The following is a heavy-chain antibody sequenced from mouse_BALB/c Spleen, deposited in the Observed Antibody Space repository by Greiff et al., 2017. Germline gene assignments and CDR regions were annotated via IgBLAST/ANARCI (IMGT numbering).Heavy chain of an antibody. J-gene: IGHJ2*01. CDR3: AREGNGNYRFDY. V-gene: IGHV14-3*02. CDR1: GFNIKDTY. D-gene: IGHD2-1*01. CDR2: IDPANGNT. Sequence: VQLKESGAELVKPGASVKLSCTASGFNIKDTYMHWVKQRPEQGLEWIGRIDPANGNTKYDPKFQGKATITADTSSNTAYLQLSSLTSEDTAVYYCAREGNGNYRFDYWGQGTTLTVSS.